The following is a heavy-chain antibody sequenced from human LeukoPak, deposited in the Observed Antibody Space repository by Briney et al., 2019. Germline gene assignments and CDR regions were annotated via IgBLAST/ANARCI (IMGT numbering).Heavy chain of an antibody. CDR2: IIPIFGTA. CDR1: GYTFTSYG. Sequence: SVEVSCKAAGYTFTSYGISWVRQAPGQGLEWMGGIIPIFGTANYAQKFQGRVTITADESTSTAYMELSSLRSEDTAVYYCASYCSSTSCPITDFDYWGQGTLVTVSS. V-gene: IGHV1-69*13. CDR3: ASYCSSTSCPITDFDY. D-gene: IGHD2-2*01. J-gene: IGHJ4*02.